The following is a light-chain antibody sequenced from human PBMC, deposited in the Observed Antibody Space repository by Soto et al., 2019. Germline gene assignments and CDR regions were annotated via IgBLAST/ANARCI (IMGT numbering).Light chain of an antibody. CDR2: NNL. CDR3: QSFDSSLRVYV. J-gene: IGLJ1*01. Sequence: QSVLTQLPSVSGAPGQRVTISCTGCSSNFGAGYEVHWYKQVPGAAPTLVIFNNLNRPSGVPERFSGSKSGTSASLVISGLQAEDEADYYCQSFDSSLRVYVFGSGTKVTVL. V-gene: IGLV1-40*01. CDR1: SSNFGAGYE.